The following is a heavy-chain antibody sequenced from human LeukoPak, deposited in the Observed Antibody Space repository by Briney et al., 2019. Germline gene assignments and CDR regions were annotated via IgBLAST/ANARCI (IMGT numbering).Heavy chain of an antibody. D-gene: IGHD3-3*01. V-gene: IGHV4-39*01. CDR3: ARLQRITIFGVVILGWFDP. CDR1: GGSISSSSYY. J-gene: IGHJ5*02. Sequence: PSETLSLTCTVSGGSISSSSYYWGWIRQPPGKGLEWIGSIYYGGSTYYNPSLKSRVTISVDTSKNQFSLKLSSVTAADTAVYYCARLQRITIFGVVILGWFDPWGQGTLVTVSS. CDR2: IYYGGST.